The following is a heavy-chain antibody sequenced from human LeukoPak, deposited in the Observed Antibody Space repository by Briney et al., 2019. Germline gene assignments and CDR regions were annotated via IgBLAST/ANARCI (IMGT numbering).Heavy chain of an antibody. D-gene: IGHD6-19*01. CDR2: INPSGGST. CDR1: GYTFTSYD. V-gene: IGHV1-46*01. Sequence: ASVKVSCKASGYTFTSYDINWVRQATGQGLEWMGIINPSGGSTSYAQKFQGRVTMTRDTSTSTVYMELSSLRSEDTAVYYCARDSPGQQWLVQVIDYWGQGTLVTVSS. J-gene: IGHJ4*02. CDR3: ARDSPGQQWLVQVIDY.